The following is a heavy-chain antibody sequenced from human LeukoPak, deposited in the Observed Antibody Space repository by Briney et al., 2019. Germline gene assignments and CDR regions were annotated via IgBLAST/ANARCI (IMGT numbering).Heavy chain of an antibody. J-gene: IGHJ5*02. CDR1: GGSISSGGYY. Sequence: SQTLSLTCTVSGGSISSGGYYWSWIRQHPGKGLEWIGYIYYSGSTYYNPSLKSRVTISVDTSKNQFSLKLSSVTAAGTAVYYCAREVAYRGGDCYNWFDPWGQGTLVTVSS. V-gene: IGHV4-31*03. CDR3: AREVAYRGGDCYNWFDP. D-gene: IGHD2-21*02. CDR2: IYYSGST.